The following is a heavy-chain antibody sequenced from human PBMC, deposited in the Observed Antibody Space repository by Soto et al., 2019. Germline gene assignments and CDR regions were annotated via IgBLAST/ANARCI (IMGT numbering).Heavy chain of an antibody. CDR2: ISYDGSNK. J-gene: IGHJ6*02. CDR3: AKDLGVFERNYYYYYGMDV. CDR1: GFTFSSYG. V-gene: IGHV3-30*18. Sequence: PGGSLRLSCAASGFTFSSYGMHWVRQAPGKGLEWVAVISYDGSNKYYADSVKGRFTISRDNSKNTLYLQMNSLRAEDTAVYYCAKDLGVFERNYYYYYGMDVWGQGTTVTVSS. D-gene: IGHD6-13*01.